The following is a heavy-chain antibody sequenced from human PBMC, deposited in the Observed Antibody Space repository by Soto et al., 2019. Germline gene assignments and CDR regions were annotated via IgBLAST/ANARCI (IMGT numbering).Heavy chain of an antibody. Sequence: QVQLVQSGAEVRKPGASVKVSCKASGYIFSGNYLHWVRRAPEQGLEWMAWINAKNGATNYAQKFRGRATVTRDTSISTTYLELSGLTSDDTAVYYCARAREDSSGWFDHWGQGTQVTVSP. CDR2: INAKNGAT. CDR1: GYIFSGNY. D-gene: IGHD6-19*01. J-gene: IGHJ5*02. CDR3: ARAREDSSGWFDH. V-gene: IGHV1-2*02.